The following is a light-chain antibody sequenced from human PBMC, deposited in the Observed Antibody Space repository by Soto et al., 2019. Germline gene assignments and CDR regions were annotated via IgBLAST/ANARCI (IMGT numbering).Light chain of an antibody. CDR1: GSNIGSNS. J-gene: IGLJ1*01. V-gene: IGLV1-44*01. CDR2: SNN. Sequence: QSVLTQPPSASRTPGQRVSISCSGSGSNIGSNSVNWYQQLPGAAPKLLIYSNNQRPSGVPDRFSGSKSGPSASLAITGLQADDEADYYCQSYDSSLSAPYVFGTGTKVTVL. CDR3: QSYDSSLSAPYV.